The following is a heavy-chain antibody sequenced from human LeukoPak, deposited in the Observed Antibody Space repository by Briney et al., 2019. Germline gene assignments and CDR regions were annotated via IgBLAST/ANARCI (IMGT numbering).Heavy chain of an antibody. CDR3: ARSPGIAAAGHYNWFDP. D-gene: IGHD6-13*01. V-gene: IGHV1-46*01. CDR1: GYTFTSYY. Sequence: ASVKVSCKASGYTFTSYYTHWVRQAPGQGLEWMGIINPSGGSTSYAQKFQGRVTMTRDMSTSTVYMELSSLRSEDTAVYYCARSPGIAAAGHYNWFDPWGQGTLVTVSS. CDR2: INPSGGST. J-gene: IGHJ5*02.